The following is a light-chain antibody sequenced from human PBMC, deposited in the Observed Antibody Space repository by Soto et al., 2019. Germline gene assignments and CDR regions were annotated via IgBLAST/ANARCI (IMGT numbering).Light chain of an antibody. CDR1: NRDVGGYNY. V-gene: IGLV2-14*03. J-gene: IGLJ2*01. CDR3: SSYSSSSALDVI. CDR2: DVT. Sequence: QSVLAQPASVSGSPGQSITISCAGTNRDVGGYNYVSWYQQYPGKAPKLIIYDVTYRPSGVSNRFSGSKSGNTASLTISGLQAEDEADYYCSSYSSSSALDVIFGGGTKLTFL.